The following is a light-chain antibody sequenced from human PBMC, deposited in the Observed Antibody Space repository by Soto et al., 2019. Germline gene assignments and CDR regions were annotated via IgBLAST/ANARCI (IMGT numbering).Light chain of an antibody. CDR2: AAS. CDR3: QQSYSTPRT. CDR1: QSISSY. V-gene: IGKV1-39*01. Sequence: DIQMTQSPSSLSASVGDRVTIPCRASQSISSYLNWYQQKPGKAPNLLIYAASSLQSGVPSRFSGSGSGTDFTLTISSLQPEDFATYYCQQSYSTPRTFGQGTKVDI. J-gene: IGKJ1*01.